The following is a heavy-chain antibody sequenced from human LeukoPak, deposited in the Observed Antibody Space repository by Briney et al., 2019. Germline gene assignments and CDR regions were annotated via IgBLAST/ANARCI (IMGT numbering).Heavy chain of an antibody. J-gene: IGHJ4*02. CDR2: ISFDGSDE. V-gene: IGHV3-30*18. Sequence: GGSLRLSCAASGFTFSSYGMRWVRQAPGKGLEWVAFISFDGSDEYYADAVKGRFLISRDNSKNTLFVQMNSPRAEDTALYYCAKDASTWYRGYYFDYWGQGALDTVSS. D-gene: IGHD6-13*01. CDR1: GFTFSSYG. CDR3: AKDASTWYRGYYFDY.